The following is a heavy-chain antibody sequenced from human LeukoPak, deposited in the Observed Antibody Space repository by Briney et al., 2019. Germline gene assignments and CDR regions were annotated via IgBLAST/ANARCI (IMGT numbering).Heavy chain of an antibody. J-gene: IGHJ5*02. D-gene: IGHD3-22*01. CDR1: GFTFSSYW. CDR3: ASQYYYDSSGS. Sequence: GGSLRLSCAASGFTFSSYWMSWVRQAPGKGLEWVANIKQDGSEKYYVDSVKGRFTISRDNAKNSMYPQMNSLRAEDTAVYYCASQYYYDSSGSWGQGTLVTVSS. CDR2: IKQDGSEK. V-gene: IGHV3-7*03.